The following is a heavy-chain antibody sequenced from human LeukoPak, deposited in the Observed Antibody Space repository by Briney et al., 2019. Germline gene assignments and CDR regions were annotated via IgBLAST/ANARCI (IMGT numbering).Heavy chain of an antibody. CDR1: GFTFSSYS. V-gene: IGHV3-21*01. CDR2: ISSSSSYI. J-gene: IGHJ4*02. D-gene: IGHD2-2*01. Sequence: GGPLRLSCAASGFTFSSYSMNWVRQAPGKGLEWVSSISSSSSYIYYADSVKGRFTISRDNAKNSLYLQMNSLRAEDTAVYYCARSVGETGIVVVPAAIFDYWGQGTLVTVSS. CDR3: ARSVGETGIVVVPAAIFDY.